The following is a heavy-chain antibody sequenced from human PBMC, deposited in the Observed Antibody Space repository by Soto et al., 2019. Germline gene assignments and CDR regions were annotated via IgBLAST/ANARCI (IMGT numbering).Heavy chain of an antibody. CDR1: GFTFSSYA. Sequence: PGGSLRLSCAASGFTFSSYAMHWVRQAPGKWLEWVAVISYDGSNKYYADSVKGRFTISRDNSKNTLYLQMNSLRAEDTAVYYCARDRRDGYNSTRSDYSYGMDVWGQGTTVTVSS. V-gene: IGHV3-30-3*01. J-gene: IGHJ6*02. D-gene: IGHD5-12*01. CDR3: ARDRRDGYNSTRSDYSYGMDV. CDR2: ISYDGSNK.